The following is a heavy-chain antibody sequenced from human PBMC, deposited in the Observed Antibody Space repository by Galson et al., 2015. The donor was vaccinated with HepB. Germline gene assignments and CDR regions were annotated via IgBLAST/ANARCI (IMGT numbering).Heavy chain of an antibody. D-gene: IGHD6-13*01. CDR1: GYTLTELS. V-gene: IGHV1-24*01. CDR3: ATDSTGVGNRSSWYFRIRGGWSY. J-gene: IGHJ4*02. CDR2: FDPEDGET. Sequence: SVKVSCKVSGYTLTELSMHWVRQAPGKGLEWMGGFDPEDGETIYAQKFQGRVTMTEDTSTDTAYMELSSLRSEDTAVYYCATDSTGVGNRSSWYFRIRGGWSYWGQGTLVTVSS.